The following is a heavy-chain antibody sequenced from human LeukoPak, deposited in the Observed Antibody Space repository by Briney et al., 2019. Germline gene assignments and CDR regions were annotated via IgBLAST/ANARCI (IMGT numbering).Heavy chain of an antibody. CDR2: INYIRTN. J-gene: IGHJ6*02. D-gene: IGHD5-24*01. V-gene: IGHV4-59*03. Sequence: PSETLSLTCTLSGGCISSYYWNWIRQPPGKGLEWIGYINYIRTNDYNPSLKSRVTISLDTSKNRFPLKLRSVTEEEKGIYYYESTQRGSHHYKYYAMDVWGQGTTVTVSS. CDR3: ESTQRGSHHYKYYAMDV. CDR1: GGCISSYY.